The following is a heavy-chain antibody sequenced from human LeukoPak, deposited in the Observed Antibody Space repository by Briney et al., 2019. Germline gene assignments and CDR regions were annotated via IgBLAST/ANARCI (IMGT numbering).Heavy chain of an antibody. J-gene: IGHJ5*02. D-gene: IGHD5-24*01. CDR2: ISHDGNSK. Sequence: GGSLRLSCAASGFTLSTCGMHWVRQAPGKGLEWVAMISHDGNSKQYADFAKGRFTISRDNSKNTLYLEMNSLRTGDTAVYHCAKDLYDNDWYNYFDPWGQGALVTVSS. CDR1: GFTLSTCG. CDR3: AKDLYDNDWYNYFDP. V-gene: IGHV3-30*18.